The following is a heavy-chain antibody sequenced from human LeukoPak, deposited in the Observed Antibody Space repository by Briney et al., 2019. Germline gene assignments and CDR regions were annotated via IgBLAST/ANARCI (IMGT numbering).Heavy chain of an antibody. Sequence: GGSLRFSCEASGFTFGSHAMYWVRQAPGKGLEWVAGIFGSGGSQHYADSVQGRFTISRDNSRNTVYLQINSLRAEDTAVYYCGKTTVGYSSGQKPAWPVDYWGQGTLLTVSS. V-gene: IGHV3-23*01. CDR2: IFGSGGSQ. CDR1: GFTFGSHA. D-gene: IGHD5-18*01. J-gene: IGHJ4*02. CDR3: GKTTVGYSSGQKPAWPVDY.